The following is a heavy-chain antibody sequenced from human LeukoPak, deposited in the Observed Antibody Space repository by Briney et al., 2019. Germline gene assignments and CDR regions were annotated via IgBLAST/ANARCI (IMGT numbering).Heavy chain of an antibody. Sequence: SETLSLTCAVSGGSISSGGYYWSWIRQHPGKGLEWIGYIYYSGSTYYNPSLRSRVTISVDTPKNQFSLKLSSVTAADTAVYYCARLFASDNYYYYYGMDVWGQGTTVTVSS. D-gene: IGHD3-16*01. CDR2: IYYSGST. CDR1: GGSISSGGYY. CDR3: ARLFASDNYYYYYGMDV. J-gene: IGHJ6*02. V-gene: IGHV4-31*11.